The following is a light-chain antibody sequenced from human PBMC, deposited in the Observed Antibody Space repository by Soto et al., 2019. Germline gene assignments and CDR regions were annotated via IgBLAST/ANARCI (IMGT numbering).Light chain of an antibody. Sequence: AIQMTQSPSSLSASVGDRVTITCRASQGIRHYLGWYQQKPGKAPKLLTYAASSLQSGVPSRFSGSGSGTDFTLTINSLQPEDFATYYCLQDYNYPLTFGGGTKVEIK. CDR2: AAS. CDR3: LQDYNYPLT. J-gene: IGKJ4*01. CDR1: QGIRHY. V-gene: IGKV1-6*01.